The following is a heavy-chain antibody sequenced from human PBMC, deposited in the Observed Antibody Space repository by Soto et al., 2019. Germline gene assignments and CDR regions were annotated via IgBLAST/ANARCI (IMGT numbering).Heavy chain of an antibody. V-gene: IGHV4-39*01. J-gene: IGHJ5*02. CDR1: GGSISSRGYY. CDR2: IYYSGST. Sequence: LSLTCTVSGGSISSRGYYWGWIRQPPGKGLEWIGTIYYSGSTYYNPSLKSRVTISVDTSKNQFSLKLSSVTAADTAVYYCATSNCFDPWGQGTLVTVSS. CDR3: ATSNCFDP.